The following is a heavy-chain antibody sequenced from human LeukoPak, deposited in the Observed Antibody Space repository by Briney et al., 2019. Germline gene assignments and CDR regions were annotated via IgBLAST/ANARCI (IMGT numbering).Heavy chain of an antibody. CDR1: GFTFRNYV. V-gene: IGHV3-30-3*01. CDR2: TSSDLNVK. Sequence: PGGSLRLSCAASGFTFRNYVIHWVRQAPGKGLEWVAVTSSDLNVKLYADSVKGRFTISRDNSKNTLYLQMNSLRAEDTAVYYCAREISGSYPRGYYGMDVWGQGTTVIVSS. J-gene: IGHJ6*02. D-gene: IGHD1-26*01. CDR3: AREISGSYPRGYYGMDV.